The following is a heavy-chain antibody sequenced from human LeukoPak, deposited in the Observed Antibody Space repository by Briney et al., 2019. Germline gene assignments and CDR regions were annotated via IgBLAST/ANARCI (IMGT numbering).Heavy chain of an antibody. Sequence: ASVKVSYKASGYTFTSYDINWVRQAPGQGGEWMGWMNPNSGNTGYAQKFQGRGTMTRKNSISTAYMELSSLRSEDTAVYYCARGLMKAAAGTAKYYYYYGMDVWGQGTTVTVSS. D-gene: IGHD6-13*01. J-gene: IGHJ6*02. CDR3: ARGLMKAAAGTAKYYYYYGMDV. CDR1: GYTFTSYD. V-gene: IGHV1-8*01. CDR2: MNPNSGNT.